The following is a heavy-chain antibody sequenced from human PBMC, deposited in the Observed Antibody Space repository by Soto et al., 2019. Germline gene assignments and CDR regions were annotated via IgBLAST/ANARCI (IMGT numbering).Heavy chain of an antibody. J-gene: IGHJ5*02. V-gene: IGHV3-21*01. D-gene: IGHD5-12*01. CDR3: AREAGGFAQPGYFDP. CDR2: ISSSSTYI. Sequence: PGGSLRLSCAASGFTFSSYAISWFRQAPGKGLEWVSSISSSSTYIYYTDSVRGRFTISRDNDKNSLYLQMDSLSAEDTAVYYCAREAGGFAQPGYFDPWGQGSLVTVSS. CDR1: GFTFSSYA.